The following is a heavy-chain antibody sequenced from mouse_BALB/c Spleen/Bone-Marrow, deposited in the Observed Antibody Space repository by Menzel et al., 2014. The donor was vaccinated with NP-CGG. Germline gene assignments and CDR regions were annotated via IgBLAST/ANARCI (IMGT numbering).Heavy chain of an antibody. V-gene: IGHV6-6*02. CDR2: IRLKSDNYAT. D-gene: IGHD4-1*01. CDR1: GFTFSSYR. J-gene: IGHJ3*01. Sequence: EVKVVDSGGGLVQPGGSMKLSCVASGFTFSSYRMSWVRQSPEKGLEWVAEIRLKSDNYATHYAESVKGKFTISRDDSKSRLYLQMNSLRAEDTGIYYCTGWDQFAYWGQGTLVTVSA. CDR3: TGWDQFAY.